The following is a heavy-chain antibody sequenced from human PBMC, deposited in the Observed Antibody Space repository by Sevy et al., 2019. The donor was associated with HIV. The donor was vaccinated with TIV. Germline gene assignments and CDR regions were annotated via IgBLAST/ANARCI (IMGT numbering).Heavy chain of an antibody. CDR2: IHHSGST. Sequence: SETLSLTCSVSGASISSTIYYWAWIRQSPGKGLEWFGSIHHSGSTYYNLSLKSRVTIAVDTSKNQFSLKMNSVTAADTAVYYCAKHCSHYFDNSGYGEAFDIWGQGTKVTVSS. D-gene: IGHD3-22*01. CDR3: AKHCSHYFDNSGYGEAFDI. J-gene: IGHJ3*02. V-gene: IGHV4-39*01. CDR1: GASISSTIYY.